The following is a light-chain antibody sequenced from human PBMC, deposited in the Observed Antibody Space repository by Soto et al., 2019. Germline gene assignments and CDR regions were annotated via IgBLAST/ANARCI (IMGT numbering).Light chain of an antibody. CDR1: QSISIW. CDR2: YAS. CDR3: QQYSTYPIT. J-gene: IGKJ5*01. Sequence: IQMTQSPSTLSASVVDRFTITFLASQSISIWLAWYQQKPGKAPKLLISYASGLQSGVPSRFSGSGSGTEFTLTISSPQPDDFATYYCQQYSTYPITFGQGTRLENK. V-gene: IGKV1-5*01.